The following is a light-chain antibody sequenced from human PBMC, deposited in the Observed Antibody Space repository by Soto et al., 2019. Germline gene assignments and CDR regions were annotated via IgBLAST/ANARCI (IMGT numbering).Light chain of an antibody. CDR3: AAWDDSLNGYYV. Sequence: QSVLTQPPSASGTPGQRVTISCSGSSSNIGSNTVNWYQQLPGTAPKLLIYSNNQRPSGVPDRLSGSKSGTSASLAISGLQSEYEADYYCAAWDDSLNGYYVFGTGTKLTVL. CDR2: SNN. CDR1: SSNIGSNT. V-gene: IGLV1-44*01. J-gene: IGLJ1*01.